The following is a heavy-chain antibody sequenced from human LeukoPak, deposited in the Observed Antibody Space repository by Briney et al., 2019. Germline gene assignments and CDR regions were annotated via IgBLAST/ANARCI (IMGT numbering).Heavy chain of an antibody. Sequence: GSLRLSCAASGFTVSSNYMSWVRQAPGKGLEWVSVIYSGGSTYYADSVKGRFTISRDNSKNTLYLQMNSLRAEDTAVYYCARSWELHDAFDIWGQGTMVTVSS. J-gene: IGHJ3*02. CDR3: ARSWELHDAFDI. CDR2: IYSGGST. CDR1: GFTVSSNY. V-gene: IGHV3-53*01. D-gene: IGHD1-26*01.